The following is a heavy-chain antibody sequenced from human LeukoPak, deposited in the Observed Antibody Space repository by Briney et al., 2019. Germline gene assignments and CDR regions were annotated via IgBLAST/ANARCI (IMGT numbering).Heavy chain of an antibody. V-gene: IGHV1-18*01. CDR2: ISAYNGNT. Sequence: ASVKVSCKASGYTFTSYGISWVRQAPGQGLEWMGWISAYNGNTNYAQKLQGRVTMTTDTSTSTAYMELSRLRSDDTAVYYCARRLGTVTSYYYYYYMDVWGKGTTVTVSS. D-gene: IGHD4-11*01. CDR1: GYTFTSYG. CDR3: ARRLGTVTSYYYYYYMDV. J-gene: IGHJ6*03.